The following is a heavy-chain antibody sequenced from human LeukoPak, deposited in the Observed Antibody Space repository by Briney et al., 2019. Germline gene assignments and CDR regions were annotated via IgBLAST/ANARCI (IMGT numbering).Heavy chain of an antibody. Sequence: SGTLSLTCTVSGGSISSSHWWGWVRQPPGKGLEWVGEIHHSGSTNSNPSLKSRLTISVDKSKNQFSLRLNSVTAADTAVYYCAKSYSSSFDCWGQGTLVTVSS. CDR2: IHHSGST. V-gene: IGHV4-4*02. CDR3: AKSYSSSFDC. J-gene: IGHJ4*02. D-gene: IGHD6-13*01. CDR1: GGSISSSHW.